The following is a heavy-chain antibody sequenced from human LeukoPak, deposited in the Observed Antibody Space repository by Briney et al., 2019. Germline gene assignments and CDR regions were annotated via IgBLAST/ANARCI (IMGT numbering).Heavy chain of an antibody. D-gene: IGHD1-26*01. CDR2: ISGSSGSK. CDR1: GFTFSDSA. V-gene: IGHV3-23*01. CDR3: AKGSKFSGTYYFDY. Sequence: GGSLRLSCAASGFTFSDSAMSWVRQAPGKGLEWVSSISGSSGSKFHADSAKGRFTISRDNSKGTLYLQMNSLRAEDTALYYCAKGSKFSGTYYFDYWGQGTLVTVSS. J-gene: IGHJ4*02.